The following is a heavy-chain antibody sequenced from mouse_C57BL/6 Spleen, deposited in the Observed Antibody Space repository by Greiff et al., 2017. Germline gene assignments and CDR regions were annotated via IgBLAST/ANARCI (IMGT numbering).Heavy chain of an antibody. V-gene: IGHV6-6*01. Sequence: EVMLVESGGGLVQPGGSMKLSCAASGFTFSDAWMDWVRQSPEKGLEWVAEIRNKANNHATYYAESVKGRFTISRDDSKSSVYLQMNSLRAEDTGIYYCTRPDDYDGYAMDYWGQGTSVTVSS. J-gene: IGHJ4*01. CDR3: TRPDDYDGYAMDY. CDR1: GFTFSDAW. D-gene: IGHD2-4*01. CDR2: IRNKANNHAT.